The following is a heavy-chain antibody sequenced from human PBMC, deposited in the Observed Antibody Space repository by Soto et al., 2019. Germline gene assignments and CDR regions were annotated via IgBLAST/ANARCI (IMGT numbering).Heavy chain of an antibody. D-gene: IGHD3-16*02. CDR2: MNPNSGNT. Sequence: ASVKVSCKASGYTFTSYDINWVRQATGQGLEWMGWMNPNSGNTGYAQKFQGRVTMTRNTSISTAYMELSSLRSEDTAVYYCARAKTGYYDYIWGSYRLFPIDYWGQGTLVTVSS. CDR3: ARAKTGYYDYIWGSYRLFPIDY. CDR1: GYTFTSYD. V-gene: IGHV1-8*01. J-gene: IGHJ4*02.